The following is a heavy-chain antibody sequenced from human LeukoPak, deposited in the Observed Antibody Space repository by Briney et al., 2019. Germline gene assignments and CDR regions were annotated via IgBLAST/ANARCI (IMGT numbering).Heavy chain of an antibody. J-gene: IGHJ6*03. CDR2: IYSSGST. V-gene: IGHV4-59*01. D-gene: IGHD3-10*01. CDR1: GGSIRGYY. CDR3: ARHRSDGSGRYYYYYMDV. Sequence: SETLSLTCNVSGGSIRGYYWSWIRQPPGKGLEWIGYIYSSGSTNYNPSLKSRVTMSVDTSKNQFSLKVSSVTAADTAVYYCARHRSDGSGRYYYYYMDVWGKGTTVTVSS.